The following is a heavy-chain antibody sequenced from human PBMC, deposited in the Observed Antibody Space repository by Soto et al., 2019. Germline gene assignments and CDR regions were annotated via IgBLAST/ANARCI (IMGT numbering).Heavy chain of an antibody. CDR2: INPNSGGT. V-gene: IGHV1-2*04. CDR3: ARYCSSTSCSRDAFDI. J-gene: IGHJ3*02. D-gene: IGHD2-2*01. CDR1: GYTFTGYY. Sequence: ASVKVSCKASGYTFTGYYMHWVRQAPGQGLEWMGWINPNSGGTNYAQKFQGWVTMTRDTSISTAYMELSRLRSDDTAVYYCARYCSSTSCSRDAFDIWGQGTMVTVSS.